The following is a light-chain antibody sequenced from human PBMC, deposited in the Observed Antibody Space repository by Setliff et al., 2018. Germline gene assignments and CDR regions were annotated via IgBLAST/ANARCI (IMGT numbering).Light chain of an antibody. CDR1: SSDVGNYNR. J-gene: IGLJ1*01. CDR2: DVT. V-gene: IGLV2-18*02. CDR3: SSYTSSNTEV. Sequence: QSALTQPPSLSGSRGQSVTISCTGTSSDVGNYNRVSWYQQPPGTAPKLMIYDVTNRPSGVPDRFSGSKSGNTASLTISGLQAEDEADYYCSSYTSSNTEVFGSGTKVTVL.